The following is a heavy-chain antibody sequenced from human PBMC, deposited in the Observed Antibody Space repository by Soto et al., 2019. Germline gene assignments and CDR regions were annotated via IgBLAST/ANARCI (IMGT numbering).Heavy chain of an antibody. V-gene: IGHV4-39*01. CDR3: ASLPTGITIFGVPYYFDY. J-gene: IGHJ4*02. CDR1: GGSISSSSYY. D-gene: IGHD3-3*01. Sequence: KTSETLSLTCTVSGGSISSSSYYWGWIRQPPGKGLEWIGSIYYSGSTYYNPSLKSRVTISVDTSKNQFSLKLSSVTAADTAVYYCASLPTGITIFGVPYYFDYWGQGTLVTVSS. CDR2: IYYSGST.